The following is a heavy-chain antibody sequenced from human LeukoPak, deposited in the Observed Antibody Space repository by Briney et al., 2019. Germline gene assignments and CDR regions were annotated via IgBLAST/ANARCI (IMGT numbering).Heavy chain of an antibody. CDR1: GGSISSYD. D-gene: IGHD4-17*01. V-gene: IGHV4-59*08. CDR2: IYYSGST. CDR3: ARVDYGDYVEAFDI. Sequence: SETLSLTCTVSGGSISSYDWSWIRQPPGKGLEWIGYIYYSGSTNYNPSLKSRVTISVDTSKNQFSLKLSSVTAADTAVYYCARVDYGDYVEAFDIWGQGTMVTVSS. J-gene: IGHJ3*02.